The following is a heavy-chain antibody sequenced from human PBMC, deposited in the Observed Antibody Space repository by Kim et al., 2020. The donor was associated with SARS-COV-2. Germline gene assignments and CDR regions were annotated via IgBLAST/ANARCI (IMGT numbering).Heavy chain of an antibody. J-gene: IGHJ4*02. D-gene: IGHD4-17*01. CDR2: T. Sequence: TDYAAPVKGRFTISRDDSKNTLYLQMNSLKTEDTAVYYCTTESPDYGDYYWGQGTLVTVSS. CDR3: TTESPDYGDYY. V-gene: IGHV3-15*01.